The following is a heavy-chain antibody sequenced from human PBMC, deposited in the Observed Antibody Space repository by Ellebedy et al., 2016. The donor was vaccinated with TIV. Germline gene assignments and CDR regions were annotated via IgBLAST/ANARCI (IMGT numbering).Heavy chain of an antibody. J-gene: IGHJ6*02. CDR3: ARGEVTLYYYGMDV. V-gene: IGHV4-59*01. Sequence: MPSETLSLTCTVSGYSISSYYWNWIRQPPGKGLEWIGYIYYSGSTNYNPSLKSRVTISVDTSKNQFSLKLSSVTAADTAVYYCARGEVTLYYYGMDVWGQGTTVTVSS. CDR1: GYSISSYY. CDR2: IYYSGST.